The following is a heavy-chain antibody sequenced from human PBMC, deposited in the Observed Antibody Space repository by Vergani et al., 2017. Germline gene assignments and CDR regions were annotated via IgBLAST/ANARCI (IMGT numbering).Heavy chain of an antibody. J-gene: IGHJ4*02. CDR2: ISSCSSYI. V-gene: IGHV3-21*04. Sequence: EVQLVESGGGLVKPGGSLRLSCAASGFTFSSYSMNWVRQAPGKGLEWVSSISSCSSYIYYADSVKGRFTISRDNAKNSLYLQMNGLTSEDTAIYYCAQCANSVPRLPVYWGQGALVAVSS. CDR3: AQCANSVPRLPVY. CDR1: GFTFSSYS. D-gene: IGHD5/OR15-5a*01.